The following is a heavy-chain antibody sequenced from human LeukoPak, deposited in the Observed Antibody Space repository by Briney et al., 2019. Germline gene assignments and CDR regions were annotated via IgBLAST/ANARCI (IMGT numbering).Heavy chain of an antibody. CDR3: ARGQSVYYYDSSGYDI. J-gene: IGHJ3*02. V-gene: IGHV4-34*01. Sequence: PSETLSLTCAVYGGSFSGYYWSWLRQPPGKGLEWIGEINHSGSTNYNPSLKSRVTISVDTSKNQFSLKLSSVTAADTAVYYCARGQSVYYYDSSGYDIWGQGTMVTVSS. CDR1: GGSFSGYY. CDR2: INHSGST. D-gene: IGHD3-22*01.